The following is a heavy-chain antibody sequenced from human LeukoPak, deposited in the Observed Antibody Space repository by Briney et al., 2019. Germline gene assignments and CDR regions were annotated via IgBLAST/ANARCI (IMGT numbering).Heavy chain of an antibody. V-gene: IGHV1-3*01. Sequence: ASVKVSCKTSGYTFTTYAIHWVRQAPGQRLECMGWINAGNGNIKYSQDFQGRVAFTSDTFASTSYMELSSLRSEDTAVYYCARDNSRAALGCTNFDYWGQGTLVTVSS. D-gene: IGHD3-10*01. J-gene: IGHJ4*02. CDR1: GYTFTTYA. CDR2: INAGNGNI. CDR3: ARDNSRAALGCTNFDY.